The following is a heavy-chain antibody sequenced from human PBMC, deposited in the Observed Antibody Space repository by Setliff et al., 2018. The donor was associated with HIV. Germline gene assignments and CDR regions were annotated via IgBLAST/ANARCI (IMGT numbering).Heavy chain of an antibody. V-gene: IGHV4-4*08. Sequence: SETLSLTCTVSGGSISSYYWSWIRQPPGKGLEWIGYIYTSGSTYYNPSLKSRVTISVDTSKNQFSLKLSSVTAADTAVYYCARIGGYAKTYFDYWGQGTLVTVSS. CDR3: ARIGGYAKTYFDY. D-gene: IGHD5-12*01. CDR2: IYTSGST. CDR1: GGSISSYY. J-gene: IGHJ4*02.